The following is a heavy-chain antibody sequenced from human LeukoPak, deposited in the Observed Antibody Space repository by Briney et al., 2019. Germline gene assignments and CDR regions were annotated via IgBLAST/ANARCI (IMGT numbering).Heavy chain of an antibody. CDR1: GGSISSYY. V-gene: IGHV4-4*07. Sequence: SETLSLTCTVSGGSISSYYWSWIRQPAGKGLEWIGRIYTSGSTNYNPSLKSRVTMSVDTSKNQFSLKLSSVTAADTAVYYCARVSPKGGSYYSWFDPWGQGTLVTVSS. D-gene: IGHD1-26*01. J-gene: IGHJ5*02. CDR3: ARVSPKGGSYYSWFDP. CDR2: IYTSGST.